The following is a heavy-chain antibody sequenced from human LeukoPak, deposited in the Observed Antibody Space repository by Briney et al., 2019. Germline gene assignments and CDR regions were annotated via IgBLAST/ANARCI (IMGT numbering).Heavy chain of an antibody. CDR1: GGSISSYY. CDR2: IYYSGST. J-gene: IGHJ5*02. Sequence: SETLSLTCTVSGGSISSYYWSWIRQPPGKGLEWIGYIYYSGSTNYNPSLKSRVTISVDTSKNQFSLKLSSVTAADTAVYYCARGRGGGGSSNNWFDPWGQGTLVSVSS. V-gene: IGHV4-59*01. D-gene: IGHD2-15*01. CDR3: ARGRGGGGSSNNWFDP.